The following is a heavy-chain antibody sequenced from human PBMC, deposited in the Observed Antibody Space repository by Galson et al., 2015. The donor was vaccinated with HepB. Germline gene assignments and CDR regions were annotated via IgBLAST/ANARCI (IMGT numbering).Heavy chain of an antibody. CDR3: ARGKAETRQYYYGSRSYSSSYFDY. Sequence: SVKVSCKASGYNFNNYGLSWIRQAPGPGLEWMGWFSGYDGSTNYAQKFQGRVTMTADASTGTAYLELRDLRSDDTAVYYCARGKAETRQYYYGSRSYSSSYFDYWGQGSLVTVSS. J-gene: IGHJ4*02. CDR2: FSGYDGST. V-gene: IGHV1-18*01. D-gene: IGHD3-10*01. CDR1: GYNFNNYG.